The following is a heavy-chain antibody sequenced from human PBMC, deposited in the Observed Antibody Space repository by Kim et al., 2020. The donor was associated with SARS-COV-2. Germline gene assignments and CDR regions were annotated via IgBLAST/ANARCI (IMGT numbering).Heavy chain of an antibody. V-gene: IGHV4-59*01. J-gene: IGHJ4*02. CDR1: GGSISSYY. Sequence: SETLSLTCTVSGGSISSYYWSWIRQPPGKGLEWIGYIHYSGSTNYNPSLKRRATISVDTPQNQFSLKLSSLTAADTPVYYCPRVLEGYSSGRYEDYWSQG. CDR2: IHYSGST. CDR3: PRVLEGYSSGRYEDY. D-gene: IGHD6-19*01.